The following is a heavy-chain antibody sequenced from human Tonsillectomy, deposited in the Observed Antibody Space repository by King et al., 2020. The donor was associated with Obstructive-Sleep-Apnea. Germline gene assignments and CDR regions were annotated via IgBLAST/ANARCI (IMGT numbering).Heavy chain of an antibody. CDR2: IYYSGST. J-gene: IGHJ4*02. Sequence: VQLQESGPGLVKPSQTLSLTCTVSGGSLSSGDYYWGWIRQPPGKGLGWIGYIYYSGSTYYNPSLKSRVTISVDTSKNQFSLKLSSVTAADTAVYYCAREGYGGNSVDYWGQGTLVTVSS. CDR3: AREGYGGNSVDY. V-gene: IGHV4-30-4*01. CDR1: GGSLSSGDYY. D-gene: IGHD4-23*01.